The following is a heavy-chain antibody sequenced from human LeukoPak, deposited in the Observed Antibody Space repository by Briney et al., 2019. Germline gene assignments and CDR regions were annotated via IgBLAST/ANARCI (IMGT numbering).Heavy chain of an antibody. J-gene: IGHJ5*02. CDR1: GGSISSYY. D-gene: IGHD3-10*01. Sequence: SETLSLTCTVSGGSISSYYWSWIRQPPGKGLEWIGYIYYSGSTNYNPSLKSRVAISVDTSKNQFSLKLSSVTAADTAVYYCAKGNRTYYYGSGSYYNSGNWFDPWGQGTLVTVSS. V-gene: IGHV4-59*01. CDR3: AKGNRTYYYGSGSYYNSGNWFDP. CDR2: IYYSGST.